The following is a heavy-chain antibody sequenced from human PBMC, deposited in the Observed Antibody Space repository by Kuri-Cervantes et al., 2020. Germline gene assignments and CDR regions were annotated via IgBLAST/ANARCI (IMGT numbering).Heavy chain of an antibody. D-gene: IGHD4-17*01. J-gene: IGHJ4*02. CDR1: GFTFSDYY. CDR2: ISSSGSTI. V-gene: IGHV3-11*04. CDR3: ARDPPTVNDY. Sequence: GESLKISCAASGFTFSDYYMSWIRQAPGKGLEWVSYISSSGSTIYYADSVKGRFTISRDNAKNSLYLQMNSLRAEDTAVYYCARDPPTVNDYWGQGTLVTVSS.